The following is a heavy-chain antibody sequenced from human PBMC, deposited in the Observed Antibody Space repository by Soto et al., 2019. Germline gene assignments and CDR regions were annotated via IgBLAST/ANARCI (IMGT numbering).Heavy chain of an antibody. CDR2: IYHSGST. D-gene: IGHD2-21*02. Sequence: SETLSLTCAVSGGSISSGGYSWSWIRQPPGKGLEWIGYIYHSGSTHYNTSLKSQVTISVDRSKNQFSLKLNSVTAADTAVYYCARDLWGYCGTDCYPLDVWGQGTTVTVS. V-gene: IGHV4-30-2*01. J-gene: IGHJ6*02. CDR1: GGSISSGGYS. CDR3: ARDLWGYCGTDCYPLDV.